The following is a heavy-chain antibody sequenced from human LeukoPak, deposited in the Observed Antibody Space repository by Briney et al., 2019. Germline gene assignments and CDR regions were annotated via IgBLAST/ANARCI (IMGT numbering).Heavy chain of an antibody. D-gene: IGHD1-26*01. CDR3: ARVTGSIDY. J-gene: IGHJ4*02. CDR2: MDPKSGNT. Sequence: ASVKVSCKASGYTFTSYDINWVRQATGQGLEWMGWMDPKSGNTGFAQKFQGRVTMTRDTSISTAYMELGSLRSEDTAVYYCARVTGSIDYWGQGTLVTVSS. CDR1: GYTFTSYD. V-gene: IGHV1-8*01.